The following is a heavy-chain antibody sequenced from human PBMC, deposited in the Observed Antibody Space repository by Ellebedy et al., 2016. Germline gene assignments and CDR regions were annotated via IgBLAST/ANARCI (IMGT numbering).Heavy chain of an antibody. V-gene: IGHV3-30-3*01. Sequence: GESLKISCAASGFTFSSYAMHWVRQAPGKGLEWVAVISYDGSNKYYADSVKGRFTISRDNSKNTLYLQMNSLRAEDTAVYYCASISGGYSYGYSVQKLDYWGQGTLVTVSS. CDR2: ISYDGSNK. J-gene: IGHJ4*02. D-gene: IGHD5-18*01. CDR3: ASISGGYSYGYSVQKLDY. CDR1: GFTFSSYA.